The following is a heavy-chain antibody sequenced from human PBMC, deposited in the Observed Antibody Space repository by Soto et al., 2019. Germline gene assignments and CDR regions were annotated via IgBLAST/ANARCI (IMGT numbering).Heavy chain of an antibody. V-gene: IGHV4-39*01. J-gene: IGHJ4*02. CDR3: ARSSSGWYYFDY. CDR1: GGSISSSSYY. Sequence: QLQLQESGPGLVKPSKTLSLTCTVSGGSISSSSYYWGWIRQPPGKGLEWIGSIYYSGSTYYNPSLKSRVTISVDTSKNQFSLKLSSVTAADTAVYYCARSSSGWYYFDYWGQGTLVTVSS. CDR2: IYYSGST. D-gene: IGHD6-19*01.